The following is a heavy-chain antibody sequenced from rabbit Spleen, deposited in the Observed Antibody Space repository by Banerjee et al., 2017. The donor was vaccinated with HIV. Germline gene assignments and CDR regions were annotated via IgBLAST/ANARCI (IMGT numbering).Heavy chain of an antibody. CDR2: GYPDAIGST. D-gene: IGHD2-1*01. Sequence: QEQLKETGGGLVQPGGSLTLSCKASGFDFSGDYMSWVRQAPGKGLEWIGCGYPDAIGSTAYASWAKGRFAISKTSSTTVTLQMTSLTVADTATYFCARGSAAMTMLITGYYLGLWGPGTLVTVS. V-gene: IGHV1S45*01. J-gene: IGHJ4*01. CDR1: GFDFSGDYM. CDR3: ARGSAAMTMLITGYYLGL.